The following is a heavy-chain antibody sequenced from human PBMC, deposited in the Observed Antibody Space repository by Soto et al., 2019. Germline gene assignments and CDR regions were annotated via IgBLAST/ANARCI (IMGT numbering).Heavy chain of an antibody. Sequence: SETLSLTCTVSGGSISRSSGYLGWIRQSPGKGLEWVGSFYNTGPSYYNPSLKSRVTIFADTSKNQLFLELASVTAADTAVYYCARHGCSGANCFGYHYYFLDVWDKGTTVTVSS. CDR1: GGSISRSSGY. D-gene: IGHD2-2*01. V-gene: IGHV4-39*01. CDR2: FYNTGPS. J-gene: IGHJ6*03. CDR3: ARHGCSGANCFGYHYYFLDV.